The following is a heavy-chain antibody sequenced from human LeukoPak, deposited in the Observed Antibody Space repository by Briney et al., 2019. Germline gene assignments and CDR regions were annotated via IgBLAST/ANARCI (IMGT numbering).Heavy chain of an antibody. V-gene: IGHV3-11*01. Sequence: GGYLRFSGAGSGFTFSDYYLSWIRQAPGKGLKWVSYISSSGSTLDYEDSVRGRITSSMSNAKNSLYLQMSSLRAEDTAVYYCARVRLRGLIHFDYWGQGTLVTVSS. CDR1: GFTFSDYY. CDR3: ARVRLRGLIHFDY. CDR2: ISSSGSTL. J-gene: IGHJ4*02. D-gene: IGHD3-10*01.